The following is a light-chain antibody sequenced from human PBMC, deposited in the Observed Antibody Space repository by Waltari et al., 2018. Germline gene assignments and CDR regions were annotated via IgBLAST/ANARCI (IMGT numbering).Light chain of an antibody. CDR3: QQYYSTPFT. CDR2: WAS. Sequence: DIVMRQTPDSLAVSLGARATISCKSSQSILYTSNNRNYLAWFQQKPGQPPKLLIYWASTREAGVPDRFSGSGSGTEFTLTISSLQAEDVAVYYCQQYYSTPFTFGQGTKLEI. J-gene: IGKJ2*01. CDR1: QSILYTSNNRNY. V-gene: IGKV4-1*01.